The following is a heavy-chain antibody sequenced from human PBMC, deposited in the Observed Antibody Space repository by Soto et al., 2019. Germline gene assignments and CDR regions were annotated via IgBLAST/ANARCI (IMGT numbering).Heavy chain of an antibody. D-gene: IGHD3-3*01. CDR3: ATDSNYDVSNSF. CDR1: GGTLNNYA. V-gene: IGHV1-69*13. J-gene: IGHJ4*02. Sequence: ASVKVSCKASGGTLNNYATNWVRQAPGQGLEWMGGILPVSAPPDYAQKFQGRVSITADHSTSTVYMELSRLKSDDTAVYFCATDSNYDVSNSFWGQGTLVTVSS. CDR2: ILPVSAPP.